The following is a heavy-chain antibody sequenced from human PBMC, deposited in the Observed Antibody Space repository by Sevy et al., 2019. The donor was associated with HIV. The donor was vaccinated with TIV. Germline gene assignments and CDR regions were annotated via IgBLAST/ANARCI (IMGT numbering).Heavy chain of an antibody. J-gene: IGHJ6*02. V-gene: IGHV4-4*02. CDR2: IHHSGST. CDR3: ARDLNDFWSGLLDV. CDR1: GGSISTNNW. D-gene: IGHD3-3*01. Sequence: SETLSLTCAVSGGSISTNNWWSWVRQSPGEGLEWIGEIHHSGSTNYNPSLKSRVTMSVDKSKNQFSLKLTSVTAADTAVYYCARDLNDFWSGLLDVWGQGTTVTVSS.